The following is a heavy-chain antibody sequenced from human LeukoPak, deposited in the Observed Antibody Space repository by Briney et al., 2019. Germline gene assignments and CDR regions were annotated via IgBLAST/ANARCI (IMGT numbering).Heavy chain of an antibody. CDR1: GGSISDYY. Sequence: SETLSLTCTVTGGSISDYYWSWIRQPPGKGLEWIGYIYYSGSTSYNPSLKSRVTISVDTSKNQFSLSLRSVTAADTAVYFCARAAYGSGGIFDYWGQEGLVTVSS. CDR3: ARAAYGSGGIFDY. V-gene: IGHV4-59*01. CDR2: IYYSGST. J-gene: IGHJ4*02. D-gene: IGHD3-10*01.